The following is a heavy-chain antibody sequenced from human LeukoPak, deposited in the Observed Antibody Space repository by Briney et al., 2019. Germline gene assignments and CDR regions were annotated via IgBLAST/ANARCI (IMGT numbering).Heavy chain of an antibody. CDR3: AKDYSTLRFLEWSSGPFDY. CDR1: GFTFSSYS. D-gene: IGHD3-3*01. V-gene: IGHV3-23*01. J-gene: IGHJ4*02. Sequence: GGSLRLSCAASGFTFSSYSMHWVRQAPGKGLEWVSVISLSGGSKYYADSVKGRFTISKDNSKNTLYLQMNSLRAEDTAVYYCAKDYSTLRFLEWSSGPFDYWGQGTLVSVSS. CDR2: ISLSGGSK.